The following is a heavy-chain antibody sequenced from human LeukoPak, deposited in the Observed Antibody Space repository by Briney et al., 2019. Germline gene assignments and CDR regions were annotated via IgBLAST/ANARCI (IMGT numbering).Heavy chain of an antibody. J-gene: IGHJ3*02. CDR3: AGSSYYYDSSGYLYSAFDI. Sequence: GASVKVSCKASGYTFTSYYMHWVRQAPGQGLEWMGIINPSGGSTSYAQKFQGRVTMTRDTSTSTVYMELSSLRSEDTAVYYCAGSSYYYDSSGYLYSAFDIWGQGTMVTVSS. D-gene: IGHD3-22*01. CDR2: INPSGGST. CDR1: GYTFTSYY. V-gene: IGHV1-46*01.